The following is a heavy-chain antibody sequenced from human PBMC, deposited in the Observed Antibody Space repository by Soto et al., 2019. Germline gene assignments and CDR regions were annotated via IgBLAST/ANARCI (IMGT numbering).Heavy chain of an antibody. CDR2: IHYSGNT. D-gene: IGHD3-22*01. J-gene: IGHJ4*02. Sequence: QVQLQESGPGLVKPSQTLSLTCTVPGGSIGSGGYYWDGIRQHPGKGPEWIGYIHYSGNTYYNPSLKSRLTISLDTSTNQFSLHLGSVTAADTAVYYCATNHDDISGRTPLLFDSWGQGTLVTVSS. CDR1: GGSIGSGGYY. CDR3: ATNHDDISGRTPLLFDS. V-gene: IGHV4-31*03.